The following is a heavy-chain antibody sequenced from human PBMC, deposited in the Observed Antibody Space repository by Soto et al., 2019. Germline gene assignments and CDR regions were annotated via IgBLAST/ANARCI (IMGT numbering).Heavy chain of an antibody. D-gene: IGHD2-2*01. Sequence: PSETLSLTCTVSGGSISSGGYYWSWIRQHPGKGLEWIGYIYYSGSTYYNPSLKSRVTISVDTSKNQFSLKLSFVTAADTAVYYCARDPRGVPAAIDYWGQGTLVTVSS. CDR1: GGSISSGGYY. CDR3: ARDPRGVPAAIDY. CDR2: IYYSGST. J-gene: IGHJ4*02. V-gene: IGHV4-31*03.